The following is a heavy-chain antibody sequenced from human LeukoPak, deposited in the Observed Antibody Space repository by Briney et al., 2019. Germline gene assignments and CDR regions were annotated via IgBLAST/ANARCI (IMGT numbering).Heavy chain of an antibody. J-gene: IGHJ4*02. CDR1: GFIFSNYN. D-gene: IGHD5-18*01. V-gene: IGHV3-48*01. CDR2: ISSSSGTI. Sequence: GGSLRLSCAASGFIFSNYNMNWVRQTPGKGPEWPSYISSSSGTIYYADSVKGRFTISGDNAKNSLYLQMNSLRAEDTAVYYCARALGYSYGYAVDYWGQGTLVTVSS. CDR3: ARALGYSYGYAVDY.